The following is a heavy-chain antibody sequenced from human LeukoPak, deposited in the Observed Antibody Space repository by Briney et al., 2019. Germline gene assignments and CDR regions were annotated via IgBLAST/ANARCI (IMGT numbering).Heavy chain of an antibody. CDR1: GFTFISHE. J-gene: IGHJ4*02. V-gene: IGHV3-48*03. CDR2: ISSSGATI. Sequence: GGSLRLSCVASGFTFISHEMNCVRQAPGKGLEWISYISSSGATIYYADSVQGRFTISRDNAKDSLYLQMNSLRVDDSAIYYCARMRGDYFDSSGLFLFDFWGQGTLVTVSS. CDR3: ARMRGDYFDSSGLFLFDF. D-gene: IGHD3-22*01.